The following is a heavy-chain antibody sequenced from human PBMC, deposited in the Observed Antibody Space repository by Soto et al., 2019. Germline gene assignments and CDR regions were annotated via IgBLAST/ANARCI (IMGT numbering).Heavy chain of an antibody. D-gene: IGHD3-9*01. Sequence: SETLSLTCTVSGGSVISGSYYWIWIRQPPGKGLEWIGYIYYSGSTNYNPSLKSRVTISVDTSKNQFSLKLSSVTAADTAVYYCAREIYDILTGSPGGWFDPWGQGTLVTVSS. V-gene: IGHV4-61*01. CDR3: AREIYDILTGSPGGWFDP. CDR2: IYYSGST. CDR1: GGSVISGSYY. J-gene: IGHJ5*02.